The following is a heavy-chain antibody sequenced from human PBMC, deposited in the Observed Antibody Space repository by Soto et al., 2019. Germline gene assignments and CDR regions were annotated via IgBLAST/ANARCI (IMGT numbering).Heavy chain of an antibody. CDR2: INAHSGGT. V-gene: IGHV1-2*02. CDR3: AKDSTRQLDYWLDP. D-gene: IGHD6-6*01. Sequence: GPSVEVSCKGSGLSFTGYYIHWLREAPGQGLEWMGWINAHSGGTEYAQKFQGRVTLTRDTSIATAYLTLTSLTSDDTALYYCAKDSTRQLDYWLDPPRPGTQVTVSS. CDR1: GLSFTGYY. J-gene: IGHJ5*02.